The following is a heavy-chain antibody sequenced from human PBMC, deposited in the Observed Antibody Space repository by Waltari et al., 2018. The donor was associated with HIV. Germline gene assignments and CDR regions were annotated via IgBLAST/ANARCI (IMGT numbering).Heavy chain of an antibody. CDR2: MYVGGRP. Sequence: VQVQESGPGLVRPSETLALTCSVYGASISGYYWSWIRQIVAKNGNDANKWEWWGRMYVGGRPDYRVGVKNRLTMSTDTSKNQVSLRLKSVTAADTAMYYCVKSTFLGVMPADYFDVWGPGTLVTVAS. D-gene: IGHD3-3*02. CDR3: VKSTFLGVMPADYFDV. V-gene: IGHV4-4*07. CDR1: GASISGYY. J-gene: IGHJ4*02.